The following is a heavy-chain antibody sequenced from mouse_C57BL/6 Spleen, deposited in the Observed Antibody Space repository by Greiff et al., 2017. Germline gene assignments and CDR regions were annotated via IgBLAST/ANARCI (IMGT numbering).Heavy chain of an antibody. V-gene: IGHV1-18*01. D-gene: IGHD1-1*01. CDR1: GYTFTDYN. J-gene: IGHJ3*01. CDR2: INPNNGGT. CDR3: ARSFYYGSSYGPWFAY. Sequence: EVQLQQSGPELVKPGASVKIPCKASGYTFTDYNMDWVKQSHGKSLEWIGDINPNNGGTIYNQKFKGKATLTVDKSSSTAYMELRSLTSEDTAVYYCARSFYYGSSYGPWFAYWGQGTLVTVSA.